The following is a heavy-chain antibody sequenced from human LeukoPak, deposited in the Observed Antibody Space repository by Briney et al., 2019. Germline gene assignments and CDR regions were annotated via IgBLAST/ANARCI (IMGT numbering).Heavy chain of an antibody. V-gene: IGHV1-2*04. Sequence: ASVKVSCKASGYTFTGYYMHWVRQAPGQGLEWMGWINPNSGGTNYAQKFQGWVTMTRDTSISTACMELSRLRSDDTAVYYCARDPSYGSGSYDYWGQGTLVTVSS. CDR3: ARDPSYGSGSYDY. CDR2: INPNSGGT. J-gene: IGHJ4*02. CDR1: GYTFTGYY. D-gene: IGHD3-10*01.